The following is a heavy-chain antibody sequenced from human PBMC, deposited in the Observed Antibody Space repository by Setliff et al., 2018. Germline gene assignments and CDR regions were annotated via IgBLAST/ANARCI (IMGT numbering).Heavy chain of an antibody. V-gene: IGHV1-18*01. Sequence: GASVKVSCKASGYVFTSYGISWVRQAPGQGLEWMGWIRVHNGDTKFAQRFQGRITMTADTSTKTAFMELTSLRSDDRAVYYCATLSFYYYYMDVWGKGTSVTVSS. CDR2: IRVHNGDT. D-gene: IGHD3-10*01. J-gene: IGHJ6*03. CDR3: ATLSFYYYYMDV. CDR1: GYVFTSYG.